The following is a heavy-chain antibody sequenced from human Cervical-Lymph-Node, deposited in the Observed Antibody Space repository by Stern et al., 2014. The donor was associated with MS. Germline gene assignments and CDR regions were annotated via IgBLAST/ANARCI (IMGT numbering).Heavy chain of an antibody. J-gene: IGHJ5*02. V-gene: IGHV1-58*03. CDR2: VVGLNGDT. Sequence: QMQLVQSGPEVKKPGTSVKVSCKASGITFSQSAVQWLRQARGQRLEWIGLVVGLNGDTNYAQSFQERVTITRDMSTSTVFMELRSLRSEDTAVYYCASERYTYYDDQRPPGGFGPWGQGTLVTVSS. D-gene: IGHD5-18*01. CDR1: GITFSQSA. CDR3: ASERYTYYDDQRPPGGFGP.